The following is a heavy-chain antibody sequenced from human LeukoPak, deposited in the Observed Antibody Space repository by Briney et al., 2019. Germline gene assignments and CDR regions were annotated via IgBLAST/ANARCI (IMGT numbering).Heavy chain of an antibody. D-gene: IGHD3-10*01. Sequence: TSETLSLTCTVSGGSIINYYWTWIRQPPGKGLEWIGYIYYSGSTNYNPSLKSRVSISVDRSKNQFSLKLSTVTAADTAVYYCARGNYYTSGSYYTNYYFGLGVWGQGTTVTVSS. J-gene: IGHJ6*02. CDR3: ARGNYYTSGSYYTNYYFGLGV. V-gene: IGHV4-59*01. CDR2: IYYSGST. CDR1: GGSIINYY.